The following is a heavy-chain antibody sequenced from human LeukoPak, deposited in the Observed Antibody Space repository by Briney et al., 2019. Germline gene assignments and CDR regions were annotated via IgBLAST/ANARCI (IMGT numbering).Heavy chain of an antibody. CDR1: GFTFSSYA. V-gene: IGHV3-23*01. J-gene: IGHJ4*02. D-gene: IGHD3-22*01. Sequence: TGGSLRLSCAASGFTFSSYAMSWVRQPPGKGLEWVSAISGSGARTYYADSVKGRFTISRDNPKHTLYLQMNSLRAEHTAVYYCAKVVVVRWYLHYRGEGTLVTV. CDR2: ISGSGART. CDR3: AKVVVVRWYLHY.